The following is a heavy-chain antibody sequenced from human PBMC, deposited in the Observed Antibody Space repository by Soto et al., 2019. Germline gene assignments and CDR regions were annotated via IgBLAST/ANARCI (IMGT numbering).Heavy chain of an antibody. CDR3: SSGYDYVLIGAFDI. Sequence: SETLSLTCTVSGGSISSSSYYWGWIRQPPGKGLEWIGSIYYSGSTYYNPSLKSRVTISVDTSKNQFSLKLSSVTAADTAVYYCSSGYDYVLIGAFDIWDQGTMVTVSS. D-gene: IGHD5-12*01. J-gene: IGHJ3*02. CDR1: GGSISSSSYY. CDR2: IYYSGST. V-gene: IGHV4-39*01.